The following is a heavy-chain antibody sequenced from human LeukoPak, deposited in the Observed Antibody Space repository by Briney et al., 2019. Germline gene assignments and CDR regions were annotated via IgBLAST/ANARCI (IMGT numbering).Heavy chain of an antibody. Sequence: GGSLRLSCGASGFTFNSYAMTWVRQAPGKGLEWISTITGNGAGTYYADSVKGRFTISRDQSKNTLYLQMNSLRAEDTAVYYCAKDLPSGRQPGGRTYWGQGTLVTVSS. CDR3: AKDLPSGRQPGGRTY. D-gene: IGHD2-15*01. V-gene: IGHV3-23*01. J-gene: IGHJ4*02. CDR1: GFTFNSYA. CDR2: ITGNGAGT.